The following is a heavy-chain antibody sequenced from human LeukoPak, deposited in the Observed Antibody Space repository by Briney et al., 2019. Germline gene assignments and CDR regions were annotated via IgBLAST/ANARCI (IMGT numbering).Heavy chain of an antibody. CDR1: GFTFSNYW. J-gene: IGHJ4*02. CDR3: AGLFRDY. Sequence: SGGSLRLSGVASGFTFSNYWMTWVRQAPGKGLEWVANIKEDGTVKNYVDSVKGRFTISRDNTKNSQYLQMNNLRAEDTAVYYCAGLFRDYWGQGTLVTVSS. V-gene: IGHV3-7*01. D-gene: IGHD2/OR15-2a*01. CDR2: IKEDGTVK.